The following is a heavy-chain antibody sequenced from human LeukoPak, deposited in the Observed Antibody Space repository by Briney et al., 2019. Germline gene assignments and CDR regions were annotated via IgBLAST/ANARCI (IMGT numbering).Heavy chain of an antibody. Sequence: SETLSLTCTVSGVSISSYYWSWIRQPPGKGLEWIGYIYYSGSTNYNPSLKSRVTISVDTSKNQFSLKLSSVTAADTAVYYCARVLSTTPSTGDAFDIWGQGTMVTVSS. CDR1: GVSISSYY. D-gene: IGHD2/OR15-2a*01. V-gene: IGHV4-59*01. CDR2: IYYSGST. CDR3: ARVLSTTPSTGDAFDI. J-gene: IGHJ3*02.